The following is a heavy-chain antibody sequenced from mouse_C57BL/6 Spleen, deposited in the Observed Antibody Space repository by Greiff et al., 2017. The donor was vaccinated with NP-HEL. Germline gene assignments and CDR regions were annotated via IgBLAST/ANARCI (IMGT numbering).Heavy chain of an antibody. Sequence: QVQLKQPGAELVKPGASVKMSCKASGYTFTSYWITWVKQRPGQGLEWIGDIYPGSGSTNYNGKFKSKATLTVDTSSSTAYMQLSSLTSEDSAVYYCAREVGNYYGSNYFDDWGQGTTLTVSS. J-gene: IGHJ2*01. CDR3: AREVGNYYGSNYFDD. V-gene: IGHV1-55*01. CDR2: IYPGSGST. D-gene: IGHD1-1*01. CDR1: GYTFTSYW.